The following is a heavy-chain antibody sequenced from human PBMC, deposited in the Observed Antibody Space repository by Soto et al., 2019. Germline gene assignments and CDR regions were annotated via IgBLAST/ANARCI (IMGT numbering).Heavy chain of an antibody. V-gene: IGHV3-11*01. J-gene: IGHJ6*02. CDR3: ARDPEVWDESVATRPSSYYYGMDV. Sequence: QKQLVESGGGSVKPGGSLRLSCAASGFTFSDHYMSWIRQAPGIGLEWVSYISRSGDTIYYADSVKGRFTISRDNAKNSLDLQRNNPRVEDTAVYYWARDPEVWDESVATRPSSYYYGMDVWGQGTTVTVSS. CDR2: ISRSGDTI. CDR1: GFTFSDHY. D-gene: IGHD3-10*01.